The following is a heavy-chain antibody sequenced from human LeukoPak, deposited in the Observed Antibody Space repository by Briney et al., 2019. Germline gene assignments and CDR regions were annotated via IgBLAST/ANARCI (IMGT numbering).Heavy chain of an antibody. CDR1: GGSFSGYY. J-gene: IGHJ6*03. CDR3: ARGSINPMEEGYYYMDV. V-gene: IGHV4-34*01. D-gene: IGHD5-24*01. CDR2: IDHSGTT. Sequence: SETLSLTCVVYGGSFSGYYWSWIRQPPGKGLEWIGEIDHSGTTNYNPSLKSRVTMSVDTSKNQFSLMVSTVTAADTAVYYCARGSINPMEEGYYYMDVWGKGTMVTVSS.